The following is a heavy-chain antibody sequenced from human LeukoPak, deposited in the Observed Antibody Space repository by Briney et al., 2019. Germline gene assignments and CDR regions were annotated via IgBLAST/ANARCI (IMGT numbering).Heavy chain of an antibody. D-gene: IGHD5-12*01. CDR2: IYPSGST. V-gene: IGHV4-4*07. Sequence: SETLSLTCTVSGGSNNTYCWSWIRQPAEKGLEWIGRIYPSGSTYYNPSLKSRVTISIDKSKNQFSLRLTSVTAADTAVYYCARDRSGYSEYYFDYWGQGSLVTVSS. CDR1: GGSNNTYC. J-gene: IGHJ4*02. CDR3: ARDRSGYSEYYFDY.